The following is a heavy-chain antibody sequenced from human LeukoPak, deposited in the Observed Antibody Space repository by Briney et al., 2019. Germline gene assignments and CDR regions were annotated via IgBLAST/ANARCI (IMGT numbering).Heavy chain of an antibody. D-gene: IGHD6-13*01. Sequence: GGSLRLSCAASESSFINAWMNWVRQARGKGLEWLGRIKTNGEGGTTDYAAPVKGRFTISRDDSKYTVYLHMNSLRTEDTAIYYCTTGYGSTWYGWGQGTLVTVSS. V-gene: IGHV3-15*01. CDR1: ESSFINAW. CDR3: TTGYGSTWYG. J-gene: IGHJ4*02. CDR2: IKTNGEGGTT.